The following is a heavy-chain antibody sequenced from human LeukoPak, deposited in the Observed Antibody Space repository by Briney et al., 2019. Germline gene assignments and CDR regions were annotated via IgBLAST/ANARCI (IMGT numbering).Heavy chain of an antibody. Sequence: PSQTLSLTCTVSGGSISSGDYYWSWIRQPPGKGLEWIGYIYYSGSTCYNPSLKSRVTISVDTSKNQFSLKLSSVTAADTAVYYCARGGSQEYSYGSFDYWGQGTLVTVSS. CDR3: ARGGSQEYSYGSFDY. CDR1: GGSISSGDYY. CDR2: IYYSGST. D-gene: IGHD5-18*01. V-gene: IGHV4-30-4*08. J-gene: IGHJ4*02.